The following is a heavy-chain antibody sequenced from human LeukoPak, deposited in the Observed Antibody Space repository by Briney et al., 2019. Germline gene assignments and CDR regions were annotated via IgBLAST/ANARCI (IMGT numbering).Heavy chain of an antibody. CDR2: IRGSGGIT. CDR1: GFTFVSYA. D-gene: IGHD6-19*01. J-gene: IGHJ4*02. Sequence: GGCLSLSCAGSGFTFVSYAIYGVRPAPGKGLEWVSGIRGSGGITYFADSVKGRFTISRDNSNNTVYLQIVSLRAEDTVLYDGAKTTAEYSSGRYPGWPMDYWGQGTLVTVSS. CDR3: AKTTAEYSSGRYPGWPMDY. V-gene: IGHV3-23*01.